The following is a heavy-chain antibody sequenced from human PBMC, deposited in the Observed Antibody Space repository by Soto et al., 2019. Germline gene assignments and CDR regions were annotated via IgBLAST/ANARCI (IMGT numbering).Heavy chain of an antibody. V-gene: IGHV1-69*13. J-gene: IGHJ6*02. CDR1: GGTFSSYA. D-gene: IGHD3-10*01. CDR2: IIPIFGTA. CDR3: ARVGTMVRGAYHDGMDV. Sequence: ASVKVSCKASGGTFSSYAISWVLQAPGQGLEWMGGIIPIFGTANYAQKFQGRVTITADESTSTAYMELSSLRSEDTAVYYCARVGTMVRGAYHDGMDVCGQGTTVIVSS.